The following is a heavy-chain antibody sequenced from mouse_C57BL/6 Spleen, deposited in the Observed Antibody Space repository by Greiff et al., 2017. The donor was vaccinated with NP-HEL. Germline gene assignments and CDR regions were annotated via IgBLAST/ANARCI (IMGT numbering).Heavy chain of an antibody. Sequence: EVQLQQSGPGLVKPSPSLSLTCSVTGYSITSGYYWNWIRQFPGNKLEWMGYISYDGSNNYNPSLKNRISITRDTSKNQFFLKLNSVTTEDTATYYCARDYGSPYFDVWGTGTTVTVSS. V-gene: IGHV3-6*01. CDR1: GYSITSGYY. D-gene: IGHD1-1*01. CDR3: ARDYGSPYFDV. CDR2: ISYDGSN. J-gene: IGHJ1*03.